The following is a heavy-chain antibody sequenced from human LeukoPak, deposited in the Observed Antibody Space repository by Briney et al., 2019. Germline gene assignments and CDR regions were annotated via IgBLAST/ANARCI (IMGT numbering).Heavy chain of an antibody. Sequence: SQTLSLTCTVSGGSISSGGYYWSWIRQHPGKGLEWIGYIYYSGSTYYNPSLKSRVTISVDTSKNQFSLKLSSVTAADTAVYYCARAAVQWLVTPMYYFDYWGQGTLVTVSS. D-gene: IGHD6-19*01. CDR3: ARAAVQWLVTPMYYFDY. CDR1: GGSISSGGYY. J-gene: IGHJ4*02. V-gene: IGHV4-31*03. CDR2: IYYSGST.